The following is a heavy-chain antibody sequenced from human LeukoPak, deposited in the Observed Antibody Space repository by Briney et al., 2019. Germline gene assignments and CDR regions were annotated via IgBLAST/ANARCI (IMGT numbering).Heavy chain of an antibody. D-gene: IGHD3-22*01. CDR2: ISYDGSNK. J-gene: IGHJ4*02. Sequence: GGSLRVSCPASGSTFSSYGMHWVRQAPGKGLERVAVISYDGSNKYYADSVKGRFTISRDNSKNTLYLQMNSLRAEDTAVYYCAKDMRNYYDSSGLTDYWGQGTLVTVSS. CDR3: AKDMRNYYDSSGLTDY. V-gene: IGHV3-30*18. CDR1: GSTFSSYG.